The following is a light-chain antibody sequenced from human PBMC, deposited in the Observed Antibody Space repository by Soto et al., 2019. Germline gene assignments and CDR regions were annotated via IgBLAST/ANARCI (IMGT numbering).Light chain of an antibody. J-gene: IGLJ2*01. V-gene: IGLV1-44*01. CDR1: SSNIGGNI. Sequence: QSVLTQPPSASGTPGQRVTISCSGSSSNIGGNIVNWYQQLPGTAHKLLIFGNDQPPSWVPDRFSGSKSGTSASLAISGLQSEDEANYYCAAWDDSLNGVVFGGGTKVTVL. CDR2: GND. CDR3: AAWDDSLNGVV.